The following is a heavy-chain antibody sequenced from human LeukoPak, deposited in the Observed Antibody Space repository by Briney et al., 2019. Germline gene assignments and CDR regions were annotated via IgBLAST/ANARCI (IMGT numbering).Heavy chain of an antibody. Sequence: ASVTVSCKASGYTFTGYYIHWVRQAPGQGLEWMGWIYPYSGDTNYAQNFQGRVTMTRDTSISTAYMELSSLKSDDTAVYYCARDRDSGSSLDIWGQGTMLTVSS. CDR1: GYTFTGYY. J-gene: IGHJ3*02. V-gene: IGHV1-2*02. D-gene: IGHD6-6*01. CDR3: ARDRDSGSSLDI. CDR2: IYPYSGDT.